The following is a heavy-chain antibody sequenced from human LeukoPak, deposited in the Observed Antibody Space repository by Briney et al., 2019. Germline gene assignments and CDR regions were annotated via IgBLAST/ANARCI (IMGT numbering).Heavy chain of an antibody. CDR2: ISSSSNYI. Sequence: GGSLRLSCAASGFTFSTYSMNWVRQAPGKGLEWVSSISSSSNYIYYADSVKGRFTISRDNAKNSLYLQMTSLRAEDTAVYYCARDVPGKYYNDYWGQGTLVTVSS. CDR1: GFTFSTYS. J-gene: IGHJ4*02. V-gene: IGHV3-21*01. CDR3: ARDVPGKYYNDY.